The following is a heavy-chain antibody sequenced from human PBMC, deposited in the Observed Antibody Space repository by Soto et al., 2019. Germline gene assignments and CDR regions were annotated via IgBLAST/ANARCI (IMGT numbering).Heavy chain of an antibody. D-gene: IGHD5-18*01. Sequence: SETLSLTCTVSGGSISSYYWSWIRQPPGKGLEWIGYIYYSGSTNYNPSLKSRVTISVYTSKNQFSLKLSSVTAADTAVYYCARSLLSGYSYGYRYNWFDPWGQGTLVTVSS. J-gene: IGHJ5*02. CDR1: GGSISSYY. V-gene: IGHV4-59*01. CDR3: ARSLLSGYSYGYRYNWFDP. CDR2: IYYSGST.